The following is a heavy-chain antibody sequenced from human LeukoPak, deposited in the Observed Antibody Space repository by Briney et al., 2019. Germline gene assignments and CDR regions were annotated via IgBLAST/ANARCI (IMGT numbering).Heavy chain of an antibody. Sequence: GGSLRLSCAASGFTFSSYAMSWVRQAPGKGLEWVSAISGSGGSTYYADSVKGRFTISRDNSKHTLYLQMNSLRAEDTAVYYCAKDISYRKWLLRICLDYWGQGTLVTVSS. CDR3: AKDISYRKWLLRICLDY. V-gene: IGHV3-23*01. D-gene: IGHD3-22*01. J-gene: IGHJ4*02. CDR2: ISGSGGST. CDR1: GFTFSSYA.